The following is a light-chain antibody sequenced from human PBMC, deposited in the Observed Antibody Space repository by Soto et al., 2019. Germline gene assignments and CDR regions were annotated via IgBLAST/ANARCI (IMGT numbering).Light chain of an antibody. CDR3: QLYYSY. CDR2: DAS. J-gene: IGKJ2*01. Sequence: DIQMTQSPSTLSASVGDRVTITCRASQSISSWLAWYQQKPGKAPKLLIYDASTLERGVPSRFSGSGSGTEFALTISSLQPDDCAPYYCQLYYSYFGKRTKVDI. CDR1: QSISSW. V-gene: IGKV1-5*01.